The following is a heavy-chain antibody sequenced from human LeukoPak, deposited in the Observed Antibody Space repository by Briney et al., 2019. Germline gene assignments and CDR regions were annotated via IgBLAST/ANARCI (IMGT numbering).Heavy chain of an antibody. J-gene: IGHJ2*01. Sequence: GGSLRLSCAASGFPFSVYWMSWDRQAPGKGLEWVANIKQDENARYYVDSVRGRFTISRDNAKSSVSLQMNSLRVDDTAVYYCARDSGLRAFDLWGRGTLVTVSS. V-gene: IGHV3-7*04. CDR3: ARDSGLRAFDL. CDR2: IKQDENAR. CDR1: GFPFSVYW. D-gene: IGHD3-10*01.